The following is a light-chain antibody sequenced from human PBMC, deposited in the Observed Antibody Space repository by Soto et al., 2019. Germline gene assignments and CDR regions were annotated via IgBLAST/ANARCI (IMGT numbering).Light chain of an antibody. CDR1: SSDVGAYNY. J-gene: IGLJ1*01. CDR2: EVI. Sequence: QSVLTQPPSASGSLGQSVTITCTGTSSDVGAYNYVSWYQQHPGKAPKLMIYEVIRRPSGVPDRFSGSKSGNTASLNVSGLQAEDEADYYCCSYADNTDYGFGTATKV. V-gene: IGLV2-8*01. CDR3: CSYADNTDYG.